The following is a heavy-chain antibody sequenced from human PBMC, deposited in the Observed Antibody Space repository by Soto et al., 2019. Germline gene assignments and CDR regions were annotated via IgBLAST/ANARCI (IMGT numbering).Heavy chain of an antibody. CDR2: ISSSGSTI. CDR3: ARARDFWSGPYYYYYMDV. CDR1: GFTFSDYY. V-gene: IGHV3-11*01. Sequence: GGSLRLSCAASGFTFSDYYMSWIRQAPGKGLEWVSYISSSGSTIYYADSVKGRFTISRDNAKNSLYLQMNSLRAEDTAVYYCARARDFWSGPYYYYYMDVWGKGTTVTVS. D-gene: IGHD3-3*01. J-gene: IGHJ6*03.